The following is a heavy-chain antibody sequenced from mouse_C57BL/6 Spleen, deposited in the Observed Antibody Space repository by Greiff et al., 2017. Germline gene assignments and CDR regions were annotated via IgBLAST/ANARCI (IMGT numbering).Heavy chain of an antibody. D-gene: IGHD1-1*01. V-gene: IGHV1-42*01. CDR1: GYSFTGYY. J-gene: IGHJ2*01. Sequence: VQLKQSGPELVKPGASVKISCKASGYSFTGYYMNWVKQSPEKSLEWIGEINPSTGGTTYNQKFKAKATLTVDKSSSTAYMQLKSLTSEDSAVYYCASHYYGSSYWGQGTTRTVSS. CDR3: ASHYYGSSY. CDR2: INPSTGGT.